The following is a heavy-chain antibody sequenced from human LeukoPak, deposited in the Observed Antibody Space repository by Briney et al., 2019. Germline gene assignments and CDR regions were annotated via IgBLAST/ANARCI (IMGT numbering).Heavy chain of an antibody. CDR3: ARHPSGSYSFRWFGP. Sequence: PGGSLRLSCAASGFTFDDYGMSWVRQAPGKGLEWVSGINWNGGSTGYADSVKGRFTISRDNAKNSLYLQMNSLRAEDTALYHCARHPSGSYSFRWFGPWGQGTLVTVSS. D-gene: IGHD1-26*01. CDR2: INWNGGST. J-gene: IGHJ5*02. V-gene: IGHV3-20*01. CDR1: GFTFDDYG.